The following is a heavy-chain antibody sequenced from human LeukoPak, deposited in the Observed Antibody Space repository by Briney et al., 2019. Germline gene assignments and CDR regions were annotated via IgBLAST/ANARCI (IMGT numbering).Heavy chain of an antibody. CDR1: GGSFSGYY. V-gene: IGHV4-30-2*01. J-gene: IGHJ3*02. CDR2: IYHSGST. D-gene: IGHD2-21*01. Sequence: SATLSLTCAVYGGSFSGYYWSWIRQPPGKGLEWIGYIYHSGSTYYNPSLKSRVTISVDRSKNQFSLKLSSVTAADTAVYYCARDDWAGAFDIWGQGTMVTVSS. CDR3: ARDDWAGAFDI.